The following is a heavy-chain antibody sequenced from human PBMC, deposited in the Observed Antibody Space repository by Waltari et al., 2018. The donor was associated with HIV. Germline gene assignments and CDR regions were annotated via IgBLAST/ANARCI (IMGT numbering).Heavy chain of an antibody. CDR3: TRDDPGPTPIDF. CDR2: IGPDGANV. Sequence: EVQLAESGGGLVQPGGSLRLSCLASVFSFNNYWMHWVRQAPGKGLIWVAKIGPDGANVRYADSVKGRFIISRDNAKNTLYLQMNSLRAEDTAVYYCTRDDPGPTPIDFWGQGTLVTVSP. D-gene: IGHD2-15*01. CDR1: VFSFNNYW. V-gene: IGHV3-74*01. J-gene: IGHJ4*02.